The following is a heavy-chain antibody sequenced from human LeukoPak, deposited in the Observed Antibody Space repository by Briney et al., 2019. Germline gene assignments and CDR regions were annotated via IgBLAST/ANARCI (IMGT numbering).Heavy chain of an antibody. CDR3: ASGYSSSSGFDY. D-gene: IGHD6-6*01. V-gene: IGHV1-2*06. Sequence: ASVKVSCKASGYTFTGSYMDWVRQAPGQVLEWRGRINPNSGGTNYVQKFQGRVTMTRDTSITTAYMELSRLRSDDTAVYYCASGYSSSSGFDYWGQGTLVTVSS. CDR2: INPNSGGT. J-gene: IGHJ4*02. CDR1: GYTFTGSY.